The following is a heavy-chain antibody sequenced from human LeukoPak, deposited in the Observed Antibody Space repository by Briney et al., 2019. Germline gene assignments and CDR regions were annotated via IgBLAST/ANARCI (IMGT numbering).Heavy chain of an antibody. J-gene: IGHJ4*02. D-gene: IGHD6-19*01. CDR2: ISSSSSYI. CDR1: GFTFGDYA. Sequence: GGSLRLSCTASGFTFGDYAMSWVRQAPGKGLEWVSSISSSSSYIYYADSVKGRFTISRDNAKNSLYLQMNSLRAEDAAVYYCARDPPIAVAGVYFDYWGQGTLVTVSS. V-gene: IGHV3-21*01. CDR3: ARDPPIAVAGVYFDY.